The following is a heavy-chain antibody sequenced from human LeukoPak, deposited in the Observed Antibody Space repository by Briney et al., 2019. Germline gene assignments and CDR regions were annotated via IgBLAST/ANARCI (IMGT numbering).Heavy chain of an antibody. V-gene: IGHV1-46*01. CDR3: ARDGAYYYESSAYYAN. CDR2: INPSGDSS. D-gene: IGHD3-22*01. J-gene: IGHJ4*02. CDR1: GYTFTNYY. Sequence: GASVTVSCTASGYTFTNYYMHWVRQAPGQGLEWMGIINPSGDSSSYAQKFQGRVTMTRDTSTSTVYMELSSLRSEDTAVYYCARDGAYYYESSAYYANWGQGTQVTVSS.